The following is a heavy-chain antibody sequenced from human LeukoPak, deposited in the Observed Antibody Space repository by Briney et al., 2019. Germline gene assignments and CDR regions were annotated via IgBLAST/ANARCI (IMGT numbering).Heavy chain of an antibody. CDR1: GVTLRNNG. D-gene: IGHD2-21*02. Sequence: PGGSLRLSCAASGVTLRNNGLSWVRHTPGKGLEWVSAIRGSGDTTFYADSVKGRFTISRDNSENTVYLQMNSLRAEDTAVYYCEKRGDKLDLIWGQGTLVTVSS. CDR2: IRGSGDTT. V-gene: IGHV3-23*01. CDR3: EKRGDKLDLI. J-gene: IGHJ4*02.